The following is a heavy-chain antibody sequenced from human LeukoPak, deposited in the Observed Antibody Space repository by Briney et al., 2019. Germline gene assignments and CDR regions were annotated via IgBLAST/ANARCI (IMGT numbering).Heavy chain of an antibody. CDR3: ARVGYSSGWYFDY. J-gene: IGHJ4*02. CDR1: GFTFSTYS. D-gene: IGHD6-19*01. Sequence: GGSLRLSCAASGFTFSTYSMNWVRQAPGKGLEWVSSISSTSSYIYYADSVKGRFTISRDNAQKSLYLQMNSRRAEDTAVYYCARVGYSSGWYFDYWGQGTLVTVSS. V-gene: IGHV3-21*01. CDR2: ISSTSSYI.